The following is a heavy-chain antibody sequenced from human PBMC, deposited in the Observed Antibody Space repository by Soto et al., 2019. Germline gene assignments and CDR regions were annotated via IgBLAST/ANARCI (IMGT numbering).Heavy chain of an antibody. D-gene: IGHD3-9*01. Sequence: SETLSLTCTVSGGSISSGDYYWSWIRQPPGKGLEWIGYIYYSGSTYYNPSLKSRVTISVDTSKNQFSLKLSSVTAADTAVYYCARESPQREGPPSSMTGYYSWFDPWGQGTLVTAPQ. J-gene: IGHJ5*02. CDR1: GGSISSGDYY. V-gene: IGHV4-30-4*01. CDR3: ARESPQREGPPSSMTGYYSWFDP. CDR2: IYYSGST.